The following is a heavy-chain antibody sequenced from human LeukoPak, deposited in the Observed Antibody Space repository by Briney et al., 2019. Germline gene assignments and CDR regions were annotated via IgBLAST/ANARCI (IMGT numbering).Heavy chain of an antibody. CDR3: AKVVGGLVPAPTDY. J-gene: IGHJ4*02. CDR2: IRYDGSNK. D-gene: IGHD2-2*01. V-gene: IGHV3-30*02. CDR1: GFTFSSYG. Sequence: GGSLRLPCAASGFTFSSYGMHWVRQAPGKGLEWVAFIRYDGSNKYYADSVKGRFTISRDNSKNTLYLQMNSLRAEDTAVYFCAKVVGGLVPAPTDYWGQGTRVTVSS.